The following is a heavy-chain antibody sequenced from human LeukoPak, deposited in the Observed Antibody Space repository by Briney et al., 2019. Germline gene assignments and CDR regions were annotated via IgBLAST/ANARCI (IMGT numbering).Heavy chain of an antibody. Sequence: SETLSLTCTVSGASISNYYWSWIRQSPGKGLEWIGYIYYSGSTNYNPSLKSRVTISVDTSKNQFSLKLSSVTAADTAVYYCARAPLIAARQDYYFDYWGQGTLVTVSS. V-gene: IGHV4-59*01. D-gene: IGHD6-6*01. CDR1: GASISNYY. J-gene: IGHJ4*02. CDR2: IYYSGST. CDR3: ARAPLIAARQDYYFDY.